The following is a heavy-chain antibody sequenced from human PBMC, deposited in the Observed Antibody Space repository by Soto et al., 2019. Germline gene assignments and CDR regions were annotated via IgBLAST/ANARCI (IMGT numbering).Heavy chain of an antibody. D-gene: IGHD5-12*01. CDR2: IIPIFGTA. J-gene: IGHJ6*02. V-gene: IGHV1-69*01. Sequence: QVQLVQSGAEVKKPGSSVKVSCKASGGTFSSYAISWVRQAPGQGLEWMGGIIPIFGTANYAQEFQGRVTITANESTSTAYMELSSLRSKDTAVDYCARAVGEGYNLFYYYGMDVWGQGTTVTVSS. CDR1: GGTFSSYA. CDR3: ARAVGEGYNLFYYYGMDV.